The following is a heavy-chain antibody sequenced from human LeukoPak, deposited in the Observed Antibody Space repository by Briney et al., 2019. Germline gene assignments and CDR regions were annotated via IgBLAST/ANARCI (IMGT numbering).Heavy chain of an antibody. CDR1: GYTFTSYD. CDR3: ARALNGDDFWSGYPYYYYGMDV. J-gene: IGHJ6*02. CDR2: MNPNSGNT. D-gene: IGHD3-3*01. Sequence: ALVKVSCKASGYTFTSYDINWVRQATGQGLEWMGWMNPNSGNTGYAQKFQGRVTMTRNTSISTAYMELSSLRSEDTAVYYCARALNGDDFWSGYPYYYYGMDVWGQGTTVTVSS. V-gene: IGHV1-8*01.